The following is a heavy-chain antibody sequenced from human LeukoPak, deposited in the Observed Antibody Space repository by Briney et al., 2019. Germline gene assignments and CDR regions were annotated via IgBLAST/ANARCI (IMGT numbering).Heavy chain of an antibody. CDR1: GFTLSTYA. V-gene: IGHV3-23*01. J-gene: IGHJ4*02. Sequence: GGSLRLSCAASGFTLSTYAMSWVRQTPGKGLEWVAATSSSDAGTYHADSVRGRFTISRDNSKNTLYLQMNSLRAEDTAVYYCAKALNNPSFDWSNDYWGQGALVTVSS. CDR3: AKALNNPSFDWSNDY. CDR2: TSSSDAGT. D-gene: IGHD3-9*01.